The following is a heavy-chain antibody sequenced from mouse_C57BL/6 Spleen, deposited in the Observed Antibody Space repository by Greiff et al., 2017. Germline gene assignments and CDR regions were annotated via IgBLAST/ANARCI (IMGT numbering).Heavy chain of an antibody. V-gene: IGHV1-26*01. D-gene: IGHD3-2*02. J-gene: IGHJ2*01. CDR1: GYTFTDYY. Sequence: EVQVVESGPELVKPGASVKISCKASGYTFTDYYMNWVKQSHGKSLEWIGDINPNNGGTSYNQKFKGKATLTVDKSSSTAYMELRSLTSEDSAVYYCARDSSGYVNFDYWGQGTTLTVSS. CDR3: ARDSSGYVNFDY. CDR2: INPNNGGT.